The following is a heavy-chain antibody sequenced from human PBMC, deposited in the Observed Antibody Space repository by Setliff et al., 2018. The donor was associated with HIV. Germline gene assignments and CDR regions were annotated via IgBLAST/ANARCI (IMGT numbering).Heavy chain of an antibody. CDR2: IVVGSGNT. CDR3: AAPLRYDSSGYYEEAFDI. Sequence: SVKVSCKASGFTFTSSAVQWVRQARGQRLEWIGWIVVGSGNTNYAQKFQERVTITRDMSTSTAYMELSSLRSEDTAVYYCAAPLRYDSSGYYEEAFDIWGQGTVVTVSS. J-gene: IGHJ3*02. D-gene: IGHD3-22*01. V-gene: IGHV1-58*01. CDR1: GFTFTSSA.